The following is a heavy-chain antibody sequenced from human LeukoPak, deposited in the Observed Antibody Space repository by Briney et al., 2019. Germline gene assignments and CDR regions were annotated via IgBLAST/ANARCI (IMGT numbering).Heavy chain of an antibody. D-gene: IGHD3-3*01. V-gene: IGHV3-66*01. CDR3: AKNLDYDFWSGDDY. CDR2: IFSGDSI. J-gene: IGHJ4*02. CDR1: GFSVDGNY. Sequence: GGSLRLSCAASGFSVDGNYMTWVRQAPGKGLEWVSVIFSGDSIYYADSVKGRFTISRDNSKNTLYLQMNSLRAEDTAVYYCAKNLDYDFWSGDDYWGQGTLVTVSS.